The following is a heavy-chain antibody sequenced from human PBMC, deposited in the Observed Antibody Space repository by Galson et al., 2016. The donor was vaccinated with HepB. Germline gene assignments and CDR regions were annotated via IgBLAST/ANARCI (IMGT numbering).Heavy chain of an antibody. CDR2: FSYSGIT. D-gene: IGHD3-3*01. CDR3: ARREESYYDFWSGYYYSI. J-gene: IGHJ3*02. Sequence: ETLSLTCTVSGVSVSGSFYYWGWIRQPPGRGLEWIATFSYSGITYYKSSLKSRVTISVDTSKNQFSLNLSSVTAADTAVYYCARREESYYDFWSGYYYSIWGQGTMVTVSS. V-gene: IGHV4-39*01. CDR1: GVSVSGSFYY.